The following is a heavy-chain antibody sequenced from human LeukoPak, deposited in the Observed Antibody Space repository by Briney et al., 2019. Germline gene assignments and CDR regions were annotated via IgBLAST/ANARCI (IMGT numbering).Heavy chain of an antibody. CDR1: GFTFSDYS. CDR3: AEGSSGFAY. CDR2: IDSTSSYI. D-gene: IGHD6-19*01. J-gene: IGHJ4*02. V-gene: IGHV3-21*01. Sequence: GGSLRLSCAASGFTFSDYSMNWVRQAPGKGLEWVSLIDSTSSYIHYGDSVKGRFTISRDNAKNSLYLHMNSLRAEDTAVYYCAEGSSGFAYWGQGTLVTVSS.